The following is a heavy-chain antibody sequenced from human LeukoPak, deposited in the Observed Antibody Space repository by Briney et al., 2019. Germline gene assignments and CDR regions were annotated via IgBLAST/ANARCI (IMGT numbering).Heavy chain of an antibody. CDR3: ATDSPLYWQQLPTGGMDV. CDR1: GYIFSNYG. Sequence: ASVKVSCKATGYIFSNYGISWVRQAPGQGLEWMGGIIPIFGTANYAQKFQGRVTMTEDTSTDTAYMELSSLRSEDTAVYYCATDSPLYWQQLPTGGMDVWGQGTTVTVSS. V-gene: IGHV1-69*06. CDR2: IIPIFGTA. J-gene: IGHJ6*02. D-gene: IGHD6-13*01.